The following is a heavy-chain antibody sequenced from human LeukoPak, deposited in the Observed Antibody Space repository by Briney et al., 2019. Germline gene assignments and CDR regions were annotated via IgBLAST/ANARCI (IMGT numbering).Heavy chain of an antibody. J-gene: IGHJ4*02. CDR3: ARVPNIVVVPADVDFDY. Sequence: ASVKVSCKASGYTFTSYDINWVRQAPGQGLEWMGWISAYNGNTNYAQKLQGRVTMTTDTSTSTAYMELRSLRSDDTAVYYCARVPNIVVVPADVDFDYWGQGTLVTVSS. CDR2: ISAYNGNT. V-gene: IGHV1-18*01. D-gene: IGHD2-2*01. CDR1: GYTFTSYD.